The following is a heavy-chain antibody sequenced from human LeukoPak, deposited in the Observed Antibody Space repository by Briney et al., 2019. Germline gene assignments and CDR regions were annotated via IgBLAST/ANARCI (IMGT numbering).Heavy chain of an antibody. D-gene: IGHD2-2*01. J-gene: IGHJ3*02. CDR2: ISSDSTTI. CDR3: ARREYPDAFDI. Sequence: PGGSLRLSCAASGFTFNTYGMNWVRQAPGKGLEWISYISSDSTTIYYADSVKGRFSISRDNAKNSLYLQMNSLRAEDTAVYHCARREYPDAFDIWGQGTMVTVSS. CDR1: GFTFNTYG. V-gene: IGHV3-48*04.